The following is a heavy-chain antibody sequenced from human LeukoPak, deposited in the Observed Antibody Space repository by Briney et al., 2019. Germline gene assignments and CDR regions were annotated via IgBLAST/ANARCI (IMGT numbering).Heavy chain of an antibody. V-gene: IGHV1-2*02. Sequence: GASVKVSCKASGGTFSSYAISWVRQAPGQGLEWMGWINPNSGGTNYAQKFQGRVTMTRDTSISTAYMELSRLRSDDTAVYYCARGGSGSYYTLKNWFDPWGQGTLVTVSS. CDR2: INPNSGGT. CDR1: GGTFSSYA. CDR3: ARGGSGSYYTLKNWFDP. D-gene: IGHD3-10*01. J-gene: IGHJ5*02.